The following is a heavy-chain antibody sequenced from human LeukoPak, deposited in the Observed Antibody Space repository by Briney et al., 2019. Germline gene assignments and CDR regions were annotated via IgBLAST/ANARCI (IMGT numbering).Heavy chain of an antibody. CDR2: INTNTGNP. V-gene: IGHV7-4-1*02. D-gene: IGHD6-6*01. CDR3: ARRGAGQQLVEPYYYYYMDV. CDR1: GYTFTSYA. Sequence: ASVKVSCKASGYTFTSYAMNWVRQAPGQGLEWMGWINTNTGNPTYAQGFTGRFVFSLDTSVSTAYLQISSLKAEDTAVYYCARRGAGQQLVEPYYYYYMDVWGKGTTVTVS. J-gene: IGHJ6*03.